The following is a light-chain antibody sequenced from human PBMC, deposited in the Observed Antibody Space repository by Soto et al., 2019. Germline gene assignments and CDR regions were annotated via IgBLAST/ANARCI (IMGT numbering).Light chain of an antibody. V-gene: IGLV6-57*04. CDR1: SGSIATNS. CDR3: QSHDTKTPVV. J-gene: IGLJ2*01. Sequence: NFMLTQPHSVSESPGKTVTISCTRSSGSIATNSVQWYQQRPGSAPTTAIYEHYQRPSGVPDRFSGSIDISSNSASLTISGLKTEDEADYYCQSHDTKTPVVFGGGTKLTVL. CDR2: EHY.